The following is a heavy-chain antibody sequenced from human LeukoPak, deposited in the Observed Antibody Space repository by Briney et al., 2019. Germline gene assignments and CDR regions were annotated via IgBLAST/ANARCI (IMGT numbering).Heavy chain of an antibody. CDR1: GGSIGSRAYY. D-gene: IGHD6-19*01. CDR2: IYTSGST. Sequence: SETLSLTCTVSGGSIGSRAYYWSWIRQPAGKGLEWIGRIYTSGSTNYNPSLKSRVTISVDTSKNQFSLKLSSVTAADTAVYYCARSVAGTGYLGAFDIWGQGTMVTVSS. J-gene: IGHJ3*02. CDR3: ARSVAGTGYLGAFDI. V-gene: IGHV4-61*02.